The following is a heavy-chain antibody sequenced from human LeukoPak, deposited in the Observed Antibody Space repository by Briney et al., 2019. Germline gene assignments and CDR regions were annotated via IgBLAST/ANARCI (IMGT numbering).Heavy chain of an antibody. V-gene: IGHV3-23*01. CDR1: GFTFSSYA. CDR3: AKVYDSSSPPWGGYFDY. CDR2: ISGSGGST. Sequence: PGGSLRLSCAASGFTFSSYAMSWVRQAPGKGLEWVSAISGSGGSTYYADSVKGRFTISRDNSKNTLYLQMNSLRAEDTAVYYCAKVYDSSSPPWGGYFDYWGQGTLVTVSS. D-gene: IGHD6-6*01. J-gene: IGHJ4*02.